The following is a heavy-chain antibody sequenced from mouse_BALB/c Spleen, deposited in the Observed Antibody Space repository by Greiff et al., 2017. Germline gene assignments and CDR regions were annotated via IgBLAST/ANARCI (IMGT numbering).Heavy chain of an antibody. J-gene: IGHJ4*01. Sequence: EVKLMESGGGLVQPGGSRKLSCAASGFTFSSFGMHWVRQAPEKGLEWVAYISSGSSTIYYADTVKGRFTISRDNPKNTLFLQMTSLRSEDTAMYYCARDGYSYAMDYWGQGTSVTVSS. CDR1: GFTFSSFG. D-gene: IGHD2-3*01. CDR2: ISSGSSTI. V-gene: IGHV5-17*02. CDR3: ARDGYSYAMDY.